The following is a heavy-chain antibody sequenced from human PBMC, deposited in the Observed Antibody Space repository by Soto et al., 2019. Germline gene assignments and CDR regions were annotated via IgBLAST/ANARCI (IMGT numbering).Heavy chain of an antibody. CDR1: GFRFRDYW. CDR2: IKQDESDK. D-gene: IGHD3-16*02. V-gene: IGHV3-7*03. Sequence: GSLRLSCAVSGFRFRDYWMSWVRQAPGKGLEWVANIKQDESDKYYVDSVKGRFAISRDNAKNALYLQMNSLRVEDTAVYYCAAYCYTMTCTHFHGYSWGQGTQVTVSS. CDR3: AAYCYTMTCTHFHGYS. J-gene: IGHJ5*02.